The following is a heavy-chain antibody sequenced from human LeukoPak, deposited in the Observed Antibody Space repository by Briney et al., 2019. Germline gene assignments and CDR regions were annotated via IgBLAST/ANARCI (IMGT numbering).Heavy chain of an antibody. J-gene: IGHJ4*02. V-gene: IGHV3-23*01. CDR3: AKDRIRWYFDY. D-gene: IGHD2-15*01. Sequence: GGSLRLSCATSGFTFNNYAMSWVRQAPGKGLEWVSAISGSGGSTYYADSVKGRFTISRDNSKNTLYLQMNSLRAEDTAVYYCAKDRIRWYFDYWGQGTLVTVSS. CDR2: ISGSGGST. CDR1: GFTFNNYA.